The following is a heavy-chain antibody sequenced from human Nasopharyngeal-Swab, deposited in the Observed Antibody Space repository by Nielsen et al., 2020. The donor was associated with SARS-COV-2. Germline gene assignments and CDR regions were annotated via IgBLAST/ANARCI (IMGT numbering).Heavy chain of an antibody. Sequence: GSLRLSCAVYGGSFSGYYWSWIRQPPGKGLEWIGEINHSGSTNYNPSLKSRVTISVDTSKNQFSLKLSSVTAADTAVYYCARRLTLESFWYFDLWGRGTLVTVSS. CDR3: ARRLTLESFWYFDL. D-gene: IGHD3-3*01. CDR1: GGSFSGYY. V-gene: IGHV4-34*01. CDR2: INHSGST. J-gene: IGHJ2*01.